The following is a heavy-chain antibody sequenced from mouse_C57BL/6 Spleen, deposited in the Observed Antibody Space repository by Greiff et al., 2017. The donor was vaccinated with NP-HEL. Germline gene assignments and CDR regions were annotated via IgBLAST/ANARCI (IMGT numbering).Heavy chain of an antibody. D-gene: IGHD1-1*01. J-gene: IGHJ3*01. Sequence: VQLQQSGPELVKPGASVKISCKASGYAFSSSWMNWVKQRPGQGLEWIGRIYPGDGDTNYNGKFKGKATLTADKSSSTAYMQLSSLTSEDSAVYFCARALDNYGSSYVFAYWGQGTLVTVSA. CDR1: GYAFSSSW. CDR2: IYPGDGDT. V-gene: IGHV1-82*01. CDR3: ARALDNYGSSYVFAY.